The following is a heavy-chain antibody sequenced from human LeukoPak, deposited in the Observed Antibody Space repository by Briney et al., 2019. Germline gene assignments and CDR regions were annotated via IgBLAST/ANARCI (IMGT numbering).Heavy chain of an antibody. Sequence: SETLSLTCTVSGGSISSSSYYWGWIRQPPGTGLEWIGSIYYSGSTYYNPSLKSRVTISVDTSKNQFSLKLSSVTTADTAVYYCARYLVVPAATMLFDYWGQETLVTVSS. D-gene: IGHD2-2*01. CDR3: ARYLVVPAATMLFDY. V-gene: IGHV4-39*01. CDR2: IYYSGST. J-gene: IGHJ4*02. CDR1: GGSISSSSYY.